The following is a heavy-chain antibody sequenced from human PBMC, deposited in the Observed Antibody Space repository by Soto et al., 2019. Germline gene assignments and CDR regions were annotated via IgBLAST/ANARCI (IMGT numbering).Heavy chain of an antibody. CDR1: GGSICSGVYS. J-gene: IGHJ5*02. V-gene: IGHV4-30-2*01. CDR3: ARVPSP. Sequence: LCLTCAVSGGSICSGVYSWSWIRQPPGKGLEWIGYIYHSGSTYYNPSLKSRVTISVDRSKNQFSLELSSVTAADTAVYYCARVPSPWGKGALVT. CDR2: IYHSGST.